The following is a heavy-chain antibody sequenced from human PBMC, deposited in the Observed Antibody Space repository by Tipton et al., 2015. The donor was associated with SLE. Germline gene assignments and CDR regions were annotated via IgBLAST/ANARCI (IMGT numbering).Heavy chain of an antibody. D-gene: IGHD3-3*01. Sequence: SLRLSCAASGFTFSAYAINWVRQAPGKGLEYVSTISSNGGSTYYADSVKGRFTISRDNSKNTVFLQMGSLRAEDMAVYYCARGSVTSSGLIILPGMDVVGQGTTVTVSS. J-gene: IGHJ6*02. CDR3: ARGSVTSSGLIILPGMDV. V-gene: IGHV3-64*02. CDR1: GFTFSAYA. CDR2: ISSNGGST.